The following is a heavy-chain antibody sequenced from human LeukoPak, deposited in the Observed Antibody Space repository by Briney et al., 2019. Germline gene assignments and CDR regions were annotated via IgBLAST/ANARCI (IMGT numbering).Heavy chain of an antibody. V-gene: IGHV3-30*04. CDR1: GFNFNNYA. Sequence: PGRSLRLSCAASGFNFNNYAMHWVRQAPGKGLEWLSVISYDGSYNSSADSVQGRFTISRDNSKNTLYLQMNSLTTGDTAVYYCARDQGATLVRGVTPYLDFWGQGTLVSVSS. D-gene: IGHD3-10*01. J-gene: IGHJ4*02. CDR3: ARDQGATLVRGVTPYLDF. CDR2: ISYDGSYN.